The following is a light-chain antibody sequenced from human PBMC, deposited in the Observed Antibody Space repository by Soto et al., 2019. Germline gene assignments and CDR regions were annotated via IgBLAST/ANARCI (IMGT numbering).Light chain of an antibody. CDR2: DVS. CDR1: TSDVGGYNY. V-gene: IGLV2-14*01. Sequence: QSALTHPASVSGSPGQSNTISCTGTTSDVGGYNYVSWYQQHPGKAPKLMIYDVSNRPSGVSNRFSGSKSGNTASLTISGLQAEDEADYYCSSYTSSSTLVFGTGTKLTVL. CDR3: SSYTSSSTLV. J-gene: IGLJ1*01.